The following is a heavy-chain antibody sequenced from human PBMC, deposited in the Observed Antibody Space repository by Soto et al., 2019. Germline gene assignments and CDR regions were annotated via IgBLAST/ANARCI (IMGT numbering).Heavy chain of an antibody. J-gene: IGHJ4*02. CDR3: TRSAISPYGGLIGPFDS. D-gene: IGHD3-16*02. CDR1: GYTFTAYA. CDR2: INPANGNT. Sequence: QVQLAQSGAEERKPGASVKVSCEATGYTFTAYAMHWVRQAPGQRLEWMGWINPANGNTKYSQKFQGRLTITSDTSANTVYIELNSLTSEDTAMYYCTRSAISPYGGLIGPFDSWGQGNLVTVSS. V-gene: IGHV1-3*05.